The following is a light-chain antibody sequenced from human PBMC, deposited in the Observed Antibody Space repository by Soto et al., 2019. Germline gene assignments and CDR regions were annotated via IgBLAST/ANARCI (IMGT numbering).Light chain of an antibody. CDR3: QQSYSTPFT. CDR2: AAS. CDR1: QSISSY. J-gene: IGKJ3*01. Sequence: DIQMTQSPSSLSASVGDRVTITCRASQSISSYLNWYQQKPGKAPKLLIYAASNLQSGVPSGFSGSGSGTEFTLTISSLQPEDFATYYFQQSYSTPFTFGPGTKVDIK. V-gene: IGKV1-39*01.